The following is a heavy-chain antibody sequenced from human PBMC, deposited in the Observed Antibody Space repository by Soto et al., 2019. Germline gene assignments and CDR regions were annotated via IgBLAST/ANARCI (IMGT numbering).Heavy chain of an antibody. Sequence: GGVLILSCASAGVTFSRYGMHWVRQAPGKGLEWVAVISYDGSNKYYADSVKGRFTISRDNSKNTLYLQMNSLRAEDTAVYYCAKDRGGLSSFDYWGQGTLVPVPS. CDR1: GVTFSRYG. CDR3: AKDRGGLSSFDY. V-gene: IGHV3-30*18. D-gene: IGHD3-16*01. J-gene: IGHJ4*02. CDR2: ISYDGSNK.